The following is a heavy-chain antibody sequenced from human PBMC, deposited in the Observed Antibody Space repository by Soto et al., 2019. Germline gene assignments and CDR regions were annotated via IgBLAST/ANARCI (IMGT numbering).Heavy chain of an antibody. Sequence: QVHLVQSGPEVKEPGASVRVSCKASGYTFNSAGLAWVRQAPGQGLEWMGWISVDNGDTKYAQKFQGRVTMTTDTSTTIAYMDLRGLTSDATAVFYCARVPSLGYCRSASCYDVFDHWGQGTLVTVSS. CDR1: GYTFNSAG. CDR3: ARVPSLGYCRSASCYDVFDH. CDR2: ISVDNGDT. D-gene: IGHD2-2*01. J-gene: IGHJ4*02. V-gene: IGHV1-18*01.